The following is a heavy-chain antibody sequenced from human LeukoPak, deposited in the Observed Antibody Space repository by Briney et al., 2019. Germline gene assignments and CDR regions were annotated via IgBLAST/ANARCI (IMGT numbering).Heavy chain of an antibody. Sequence: GGSLRLSCAASGFTFSSYWMSWVRQAPGKGLEWVANIKQDGSEKYYVDSVKGRFTISRDNAKNSLYLQMNSLRAEDTAVYYCAREMYYYDSSGYFADYWGQGTLVTVSS. J-gene: IGHJ4*02. V-gene: IGHV3-7*01. CDR3: AREMYYYDSSGYFADY. D-gene: IGHD3-22*01. CDR1: GFTFSSYW. CDR2: IKQDGSEK.